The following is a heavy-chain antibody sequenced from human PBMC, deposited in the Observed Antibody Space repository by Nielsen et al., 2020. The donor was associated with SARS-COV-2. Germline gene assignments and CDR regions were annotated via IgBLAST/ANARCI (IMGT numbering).Heavy chain of an antibody. D-gene: IGHD4-17*01. CDR1: GGSISSSSYF. Sequence: SETLSLTCTVSGGSISSSSYFWGWIRQPPGKGLEWIGSIYYSGSTYYNPSLKSRVTMSADTSKNQFSLKLSSVTAVDTAVYYCARVQYMATVTTYFDYWGQGTLVTVSS. J-gene: IGHJ4*02. CDR2: IYYSGST. V-gene: IGHV4-39*07. CDR3: ARVQYMATVTTYFDY.